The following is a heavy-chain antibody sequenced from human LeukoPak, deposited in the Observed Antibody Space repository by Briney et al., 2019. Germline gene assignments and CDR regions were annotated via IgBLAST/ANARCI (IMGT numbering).Heavy chain of an antibody. J-gene: IGHJ4*02. CDR1: GFTFSSYW. V-gene: IGHV3-7*01. CDR3: AREDYDYVWGSSYYFDY. D-gene: IGHD3-16*01. Sequence: GGSLRLSCAASGFTFSSYWMSWVRQAPGKGLEWVANIKQDGSEKYYVDSVKGRFTISRDNAKNSLYLQMNSLRAEDTAVYYCAREDYDYVWGSSYYFDYWGQGTLVTVSS. CDR2: IKQDGSEK.